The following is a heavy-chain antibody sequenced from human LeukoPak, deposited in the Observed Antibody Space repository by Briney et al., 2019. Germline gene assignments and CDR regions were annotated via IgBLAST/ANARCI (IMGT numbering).Heavy chain of an antibody. CDR3: ARAGLVVVPAAISYYYYYMDV. D-gene: IGHD2-2*02. Sequence: SETLSLTCTVSGGSISSYCWSWIRQPPGKGLEWIGYIYYSGSTNYNPSLKSRVTISVDTSKNQFSLKLSSVTAADTAVYYCARAGLVVVPAAISYYYYYMDVWGKGTTVTISS. V-gene: IGHV4-59*01. J-gene: IGHJ6*03. CDR2: IYYSGST. CDR1: GGSISSYC.